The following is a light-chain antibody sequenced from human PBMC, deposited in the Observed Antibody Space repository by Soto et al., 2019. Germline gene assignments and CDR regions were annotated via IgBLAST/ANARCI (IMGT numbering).Light chain of an antibody. CDR2: AAS. Sequence: ELVLTQSPGTLSLSPGERATLSCRASQSVSSTYLAWYQQKPGQAPRLLIYAASNRAPGIPDRFSGSESGTDFTLTISRLEPEYFAVYYCQQYGSSFITFGQGTRLEIK. J-gene: IGKJ5*01. CDR3: QQYGSSFIT. V-gene: IGKV3-20*01. CDR1: QSVSSTY.